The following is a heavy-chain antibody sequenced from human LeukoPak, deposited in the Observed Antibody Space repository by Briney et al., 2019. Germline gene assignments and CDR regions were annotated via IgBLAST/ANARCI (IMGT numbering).Heavy chain of an antibody. V-gene: IGHV4-59*08. CDR2: IYYSGST. CDR3: ARQGNYYDSSGYYSAGAFDI. J-gene: IGHJ3*02. Sequence: KPSETLSLTCTVSGGSISSYYWSWIRQPPGKGLEWIGYIYYSGSTNYNPSLKSRVTISVDTPKNQFSLKLSSVTAADTAVYYCARQGNYYDSSGYYSAGAFDIWGQGTMVTVSS. CDR1: GGSISSYY. D-gene: IGHD3-22*01.